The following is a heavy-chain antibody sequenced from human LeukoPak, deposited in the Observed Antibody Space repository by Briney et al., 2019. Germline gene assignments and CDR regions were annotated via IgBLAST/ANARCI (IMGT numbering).Heavy chain of an antibody. CDR1: GFIFRNYV. Sequence: GGSLRLSCAASGFIFRNYVMSWVRQAPGKGLEWVSAISGSGGSTYYADSVKGRFTISRDNSKNTLYLQMNSLRAEDTAVYYCAETYYDFWSPNAFDIWGQGTMVTVSS. D-gene: IGHD3-3*01. V-gene: IGHV3-23*01. CDR2: ISGSGGST. J-gene: IGHJ3*02. CDR3: AETYYDFWSPNAFDI.